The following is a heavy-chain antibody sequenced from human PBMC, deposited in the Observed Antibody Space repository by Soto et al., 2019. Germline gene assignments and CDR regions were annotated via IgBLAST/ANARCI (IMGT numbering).Heavy chain of an antibody. CDR2: TNFDGTGR. V-gene: IGHV3-74*01. CDR3: VGGGGGQYVGLGYLGRH. Sequence: EVQLVESGGGLVQPGGSLRLSCAASGFTFSNYWMHWVRQAPGKGLQWVSRTNFDGTGRSYADSVEGRSTISRDNAKNTLYLEMKSLRPKHATGYYCVGGGGGQYVGLGYLGRHWGPGILVTVST. J-gene: IGHJ4*02. D-gene: IGHD2-15*01. CDR1: GFTFSNYW.